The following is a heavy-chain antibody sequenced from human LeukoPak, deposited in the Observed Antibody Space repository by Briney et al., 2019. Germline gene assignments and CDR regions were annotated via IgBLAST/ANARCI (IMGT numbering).Heavy chain of an antibody. J-gene: IGHJ4*02. V-gene: IGHV4-34*01. CDR2: INHSGST. CDR3: ARGRVSAY. CDR1: GGSFSGYY. Sequence: SETLSLTCAVYGGSFSGYYWSWIRQPPGKGLEWIGEINHSGSTNYNPSLKSRVTTSVDTSKNQFSLKLSSVTAADTAVYYCARGRVSAYWGQGTLVTVSS.